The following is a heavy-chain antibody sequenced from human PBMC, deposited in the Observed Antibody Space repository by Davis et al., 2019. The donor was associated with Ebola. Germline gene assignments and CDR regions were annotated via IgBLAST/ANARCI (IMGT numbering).Heavy chain of an antibody. CDR3: ARDGGYCSSTSCFYYFDY. D-gene: IGHD2-2*01. CDR2: INPNSGGT. Sequence: ASVKVSCKASGYTFTGYYMHWVRQAPGQGLEWMGWINPNSGGTNYAQKFQGRVTMTRDTSNSTAYMELSRLRSDDTAVYYCARDGGYCSSTSCFYYFDYWGQGTLVTVSS. J-gene: IGHJ4*02. CDR1: GYTFTGYY. V-gene: IGHV1-2*02.